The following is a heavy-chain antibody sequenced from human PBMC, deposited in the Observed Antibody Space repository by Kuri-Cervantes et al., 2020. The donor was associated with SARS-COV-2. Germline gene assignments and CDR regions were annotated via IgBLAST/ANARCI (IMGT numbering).Heavy chain of an antibody. CDR1: GFTFSSYA. CDR2: ISYDGSNK. J-gene: IGHJ4*02. CDR3: ARDHLTVIEEGAFDY. D-gene: IGHD4-17*01. Sequence: GESLKISCAASGFTFSSYAMHWVRQAPGKGLEWVAVISYDGSNKYYADPVKGRFNISRDNSKNMLYLQMNSMRAEDTAVYYCARDHLTVIEEGAFDYWGQGTLVTVSS. V-gene: IGHV3-30-3*01.